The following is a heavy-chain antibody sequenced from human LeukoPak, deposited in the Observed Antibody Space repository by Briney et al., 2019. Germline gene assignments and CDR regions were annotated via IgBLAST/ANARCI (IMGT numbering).Heavy chain of an antibody. CDR2: ISSSGSTI. CDR3: AKDFHRLGEFDAFDI. CDR1: DFSFITYA. Sequence: GGSLRLSCAASDFSFITYAMSWVRQAPGKGLEWVSYISSSGSTIYYADSVKGRFTISRDNAKNSLYLQMNSLRAEDTALYYCAKDFHRLGEFDAFDIWGQGTMVTVSS. J-gene: IGHJ3*02. D-gene: IGHD3-16*01. V-gene: IGHV3-48*04.